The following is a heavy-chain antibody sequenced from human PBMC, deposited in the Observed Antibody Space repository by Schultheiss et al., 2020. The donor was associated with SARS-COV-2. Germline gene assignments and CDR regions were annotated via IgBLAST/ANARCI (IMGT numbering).Heavy chain of an antibody. CDR2: ISGSGDST. Sequence: GGSLRLSCAASGFTFDDYAMSWVRQAPGKGLEWVSAISGSGDSTYYADSVKGRFTISRDNSKNTLYLQMNSLRAEDTAVYYCARVMRTVTTVRWFDPWGQGTLVTVSS. V-gene: IGHV3-23*01. J-gene: IGHJ5*02. D-gene: IGHD4-11*01. CDR3: ARVMRTVTTVRWFDP. CDR1: GFTFDDYA.